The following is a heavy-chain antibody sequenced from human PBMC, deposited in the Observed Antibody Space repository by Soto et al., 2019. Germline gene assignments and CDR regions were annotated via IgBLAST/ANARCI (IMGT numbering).Heavy chain of an antibody. CDR3: ASEYYYGDLNYYYYGMDV. D-gene: IGHD4-17*01. CDR2: ISSSSSTI. Sequence: EVQLVESGGGLVQPGGSLRLSCAASGFTFSSYSMNWVRQAPGKGLEWVSYISSSSSTIYYADSVKGRFTISRDNAKNSLYLKMNSLRDEDTAVYYCASEYYYGDLNYYYYGMDVWGQGTTVTISS. V-gene: IGHV3-48*02. CDR1: GFTFSSYS. J-gene: IGHJ6*02.